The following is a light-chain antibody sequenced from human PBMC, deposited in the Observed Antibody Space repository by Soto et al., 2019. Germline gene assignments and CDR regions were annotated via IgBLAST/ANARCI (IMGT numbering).Light chain of an antibody. CDR3: QTWGTGIVV. J-gene: IGLJ2*01. Sequence: QLVLTQSPSASASLGASVKLTCTLSSGHSSYAIAWHQQQPEKGPRYLMKLNSDGSHSKGDGSPDRFSGSSSGAERYLTISSRQSEDEADYYCQTWGTGIVVFGGGTKLTVL. CDR2: LNSDGSH. V-gene: IGLV4-69*01. CDR1: SGHSSYA.